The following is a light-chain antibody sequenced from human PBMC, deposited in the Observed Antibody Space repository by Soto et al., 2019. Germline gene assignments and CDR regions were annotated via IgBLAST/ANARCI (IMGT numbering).Light chain of an antibody. CDR1: KNDIGVYDF. Sequence: QSVLTQPPGASGSPGQSATISCTGTKNDIGVYDFVSWYQHHPGKAPRLIIYEVVQRPSGVPDRSSGSKSGNTASLTVSGLQAADEADYFCKSYAGSNTYVFGSGTKVTVL. V-gene: IGLV2-8*01. CDR2: EVV. J-gene: IGLJ1*01. CDR3: KSYAGSNTYV.